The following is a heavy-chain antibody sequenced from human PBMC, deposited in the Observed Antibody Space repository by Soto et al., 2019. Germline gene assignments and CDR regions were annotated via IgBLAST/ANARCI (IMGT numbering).Heavy chain of an antibody. CDR2: IYYSGST. Sequence: PSETLSLTCSVSGGSISSYYWSWIRQHPGNGLEWIGYIYYSGSTNYNPSLKSRVTISVDTSKNQFSLKLSSVTAADTAVYYCARVDYDFWSGSGPTYYFDYWGQGTLVTVSS. CDR3: ARVDYDFWSGSGPTYYFDY. J-gene: IGHJ4*02. V-gene: IGHV4-59*01. CDR1: GGSISSYY. D-gene: IGHD3-3*01.